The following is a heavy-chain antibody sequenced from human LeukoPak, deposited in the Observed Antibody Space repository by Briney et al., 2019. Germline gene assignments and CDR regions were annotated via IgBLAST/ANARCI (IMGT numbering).Heavy chain of an antibody. V-gene: IGHV3-21*01. CDR1: GFTFSSYS. Sequence: PGGSLRLSCAASGFTFSSYSMNWVRQAPGKGLEWVSSISSSSSYIYYADSVKGRFTISRDNAKNSLYLQMNSLRAEDTAVYYCAREEATGTTNWFDPWGQGTLVTASS. D-gene: IGHD1-1*01. CDR2: ISSSSSYI. CDR3: AREEATGTTNWFDP. J-gene: IGHJ5*02.